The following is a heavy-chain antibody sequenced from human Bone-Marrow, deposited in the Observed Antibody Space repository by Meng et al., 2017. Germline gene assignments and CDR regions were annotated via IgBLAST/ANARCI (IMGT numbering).Heavy chain of an antibody. J-gene: IGHJ5*02. Sequence: QLELQESGPGLVKPSETLSLICSVSGGSISSRSYYWGWIRQPPGKGLEWIGYIYYSGSTYYNPSLKSRVTISVDTSKNQFSLKLSSVTAADTAVYYCARGYGSGSSSDWFDPWGQGTLVTVSS. CDR2: IYYSGST. CDR3: ARGYGSGSSSDWFDP. V-gene: IGHV4-31*03. CDR1: GGSISSRSYY. D-gene: IGHD3-10*01.